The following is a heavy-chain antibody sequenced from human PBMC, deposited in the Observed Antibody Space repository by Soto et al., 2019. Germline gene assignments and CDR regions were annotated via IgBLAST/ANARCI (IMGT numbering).Heavy chain of an antibody. CDR1: GFTFSADG. J-gene: IGHJ4*02. D-gene: IGHD6-13*01. V-gene: IGHV3-30*18. CDR3: AKDRSSSWYYFEN. Sequence: QVQLVESGGGVVQPGRSLRLSCAASGFTFSADGMHWVRQAPGKGLEWVAVISSDGSEKFYAASVKGQFTISRDNSKDTLYLQMNNLRAEDTAVYYCAKDRSSSWYYFENWGQGTLVTVSS. CDR2: ISSDGSEK.